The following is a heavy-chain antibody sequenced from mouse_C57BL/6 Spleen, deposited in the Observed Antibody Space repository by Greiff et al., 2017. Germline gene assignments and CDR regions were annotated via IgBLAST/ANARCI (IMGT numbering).Heavy chain of an antibody. CDR1: GYTFTSYW. J-gene: IGHJ2*01. CDR3: AREGDYGHYFDY. D-gene: IGHD1-1*02. CDR2: IDPTDSET. Sequence: VQLQQPGAELVRPGSSVKLSCKASGYTFTSYWMHWVKQRPIQGLEWIGNIDPTDSETNYNQKFKDKATLTVDKSSSTAYMQLSSLTSEDSAVYYCAREGDYGHYFDYWGQGTTLTVSS. V-gene: IGHV1-52*01.